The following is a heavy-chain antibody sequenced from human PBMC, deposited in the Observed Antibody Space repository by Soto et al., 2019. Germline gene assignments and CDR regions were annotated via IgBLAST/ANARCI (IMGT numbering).Heavy chain of an antibody. CDR1: GFTFTRYS. CDR3: ARESEDLPSNFDY. CDR2: ISSTTNYI. J-gene: IGHJ4*02. Sequence: PGGSLRLSCAASGFTFTRYSMNWVRQAPGEGLEWVSSISSTTNYIYYGDSMKGRFTISRDNAKNSLYLEMSSLRAEDTAVYYCARESEDLPSNFDYWGQGTLVTVSS. V-gene: IGHV3-21*06.